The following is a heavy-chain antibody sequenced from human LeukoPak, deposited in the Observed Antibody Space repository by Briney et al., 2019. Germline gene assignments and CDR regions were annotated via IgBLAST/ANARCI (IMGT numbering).Heavy chain of an antibody. J-gene: IGHJ6*03. D-gene: IGHD6-13*01. CDR2: INHSGST. CDR3: ARGRYSSSWYGYYYYMDV. Sequence: MTAETLSLTCAVYGGPFSGYYWSWIRQPPGKGLECIGEINHSGSTNYNPSLKSRVTMSVDTSKSQFSLKLSSVTAADTAVYYCARGRYSSSWYGYYYYMDVWGKGTTVTVSS. V-gene: IGHV4-34*01. CDR1: GGPFSGYY.